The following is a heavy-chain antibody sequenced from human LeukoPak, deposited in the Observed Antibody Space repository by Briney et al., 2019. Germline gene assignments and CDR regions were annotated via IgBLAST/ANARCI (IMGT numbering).Heavy chain of an antibody. Sequence: PGGSLRLSCAASGFTFSSYAMNWVRQAPGRGLEWVSGISGSGSSTYYADSVKGRFTISRDNSKNTLYLQMNSLRVEDTAVYYCAKDTGRSSSWYYFDYWGQGTLVTVSS. CDR3: AKDTGRSSSWYYFDY. D-gene: IGHD6-13*01. V-gene: IGHV3-23*01. J-gene: IGHJ4*02. CDR1: GFTFSSYA. CDR2: ISGSGSST.